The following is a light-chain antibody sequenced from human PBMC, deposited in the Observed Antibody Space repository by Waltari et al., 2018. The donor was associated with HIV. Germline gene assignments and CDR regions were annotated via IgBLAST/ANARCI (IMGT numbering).Light chain of an antibody. J-gene: IGLJ2*01. Sequence: SSELTQDPAVSVALGQTVRITCQGDSLRRYYASWYQQKPGQAPILVIYGKNNRPSGIPYRFSGSSSGNTASLTITGAQAEDEADYYCNSRDSSGNHLVFGGGTKLTVL. CDR3: NSRDSSGNHLV. V-gene: IGLV3-19*01. CDR1: SLRRYY. CDR2: GKN.